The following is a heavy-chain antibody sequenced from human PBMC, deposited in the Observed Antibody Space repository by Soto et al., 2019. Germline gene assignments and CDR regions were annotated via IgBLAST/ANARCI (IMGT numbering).Heavy chain of an antibody. CDR3: ARVAVAARPRWYNWFDP. Sequence: QEQLVQSGAEVKKPGASVKVSCKTSGYTFTDYDINWVRQATGQGLEWIGWMNPNSGETGYAQKFQGRVTMTRSASLSTAYLELSSLRSEDTAVYXCARVAVAARPRWYNWFDPWGQGTLVTVSS. CDR1: GYTFTDYD. V-gene: IGHV1-8*01. J-gene: IGHJ5*02. CDR2: MNPNSGET. D-gene: IGHD2-15*01.